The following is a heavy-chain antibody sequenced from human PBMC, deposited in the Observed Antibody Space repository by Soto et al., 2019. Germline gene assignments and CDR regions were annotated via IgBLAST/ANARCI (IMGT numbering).Heavy chain of an antibody. V-gene: IGHV6-1*01. J-gene: IGHJ5*01. CDR2: TYYRFLWFN. CDR3: VKDLGSGWSSWFDS. CDR1: GDSVSTTSAA. Sequence: QVHLQESGPGLVRPSQTLSLTCAISGDSVSTTSAAWGWIRQSPSRGLEWLGGTYYRFLWFNAYALSVKSRISVKPDTSKLQFSLLLTSVPPEDTATYYCVKDLGSGWSSWFDSWGQGSLVIVSS. D-gene: IGHD6-13*01.